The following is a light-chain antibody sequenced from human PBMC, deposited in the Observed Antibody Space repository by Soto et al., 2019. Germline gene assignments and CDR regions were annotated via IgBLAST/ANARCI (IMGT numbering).Light chain of an antibody. CDR3: QKANSFPFT. CDR2: DAS. Sequence: IQLTQSPSSLYASVGYRVTITFRASQSISSWLAWYQQKPGKAPNLLIYDASSLQRGVPSRFGGSGSGTDFTLTISSLQPEDFATYHCQKANSFPFTFGPGTKVDIK. CDR1: QSISSW. V-gene: IGKV1-12*02. J-gene: IGKJ3*01.